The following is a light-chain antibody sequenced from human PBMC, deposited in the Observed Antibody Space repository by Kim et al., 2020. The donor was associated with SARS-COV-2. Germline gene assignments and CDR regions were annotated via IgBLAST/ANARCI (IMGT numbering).Light chain of an antibody. CDR3: QQRSNWLP. CDR1: QSVSSH. Sequence: EIVLTQSPATLSLSPGERATLSCRASQSVSSHLAWYQQKSGQAPRLLIYDASNRATGIPARFSGSGSGTDFTLTISSLEPEDFAVYYCQQRSNWLPFGGGTKVDIK. J-gene: IGKJ4*01. V-gene: IGKV3-11*01. CDR2: DAS.